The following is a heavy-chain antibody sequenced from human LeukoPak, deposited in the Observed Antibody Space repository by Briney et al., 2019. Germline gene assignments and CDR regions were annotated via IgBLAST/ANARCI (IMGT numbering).Heavy chain of an antibody. J-gene: IGHJ3*02. CDR1: GFTFSSYG. V-gene: IGHV3-33*06. CDR2: IWYDGSNK. D-gene: IGHD3-3*01. Sequence: GGSLRLSCAASGFTFSSYGMHWVRQAPGKGLEWVAVIWYDGSNKYYADSVKGRFTISRDNSKNTLYLQMNSLRAEDTAVYYCAKDFAEWLSPLAAFDIWGQGTMVTVPS. CDR3: AKDFAEWLSPLAAFDI.